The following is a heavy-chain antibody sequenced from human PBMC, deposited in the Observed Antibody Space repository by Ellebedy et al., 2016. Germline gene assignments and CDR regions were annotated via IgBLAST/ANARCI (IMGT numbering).Heavy chain of an antibody. CDR1: GGSVSSGNYY. CDR2: IYYTGST. D-gene: IGHD4-11*01. CDR3: ARGTHDYSYFDS. V-gene: IGHV4-61*01. Sequence: SETLSLTXTVSGGSVSSGNYYWTWIRQSPGKGLEWIGYIYYTGSTKYNPSLKSRVTTSRDTSKNQFSLHLTSVTAADTAVYFCARGTHDYSYFDSWGQGILVTVAS. J-gene: IGHJ4*02.